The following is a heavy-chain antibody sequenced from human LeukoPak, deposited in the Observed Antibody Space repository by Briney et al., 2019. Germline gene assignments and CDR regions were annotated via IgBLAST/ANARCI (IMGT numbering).Heavy chain of an antibody. CDR1: GYTFTGYY. Sequence: ASVKVSCKASGYTFTGYYMHWVRQAPGQGLEWMGWINPNSGGTNYAQKFQGRVTMTRDTSINTAYMELSRLRPDDTAVYYCASGVVTHPHGGSWGQGTLVTVSS. CDR3: ASGVVTHPHGGS. J-gene: IGHJ5*01. V-gene: IGHV1-2*02. D-gene: IGHD3-3*01. CDR2: INPNSGGT.